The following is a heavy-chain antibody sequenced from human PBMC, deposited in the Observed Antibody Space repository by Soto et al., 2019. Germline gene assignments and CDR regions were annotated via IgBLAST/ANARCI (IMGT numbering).Heavy chain of an antibody. CDR1: GGSISSGNYF. J-gene: IGHJ5*02. D-gene: IGHD3-10*01. V-gene: IGHV4-31*03. CDR2: IYNSGST. Sequence: QVQLQESGPGMVKPSQTLSLSCTVSGGSISSGNYFWSWIRQHPEKGLEWIAYIYNSGSTYYNPYLKSRATISVDTSKNQLSLKLSSVTAAETAVYYCARDGRGSGSYYSSFDPWGQGTLVRVSS. CDR3: ARDGRGSGSYYSSFDP.